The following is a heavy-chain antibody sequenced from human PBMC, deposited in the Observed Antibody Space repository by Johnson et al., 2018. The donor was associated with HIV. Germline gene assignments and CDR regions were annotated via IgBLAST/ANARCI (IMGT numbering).Heavy chain of an antibody. CDR3: ARVPIPSSGSYYDSDAFDI. D-gene: IGHD1-26*01. CDR2: ISYDGSNK. CDR1: GFTFSSYA. V-gene: IGHV3-30-3*01. J-gene: IGHJ3*02. Sequence: QVQLVESGGGVVQPGRSLRLSCAASGFTFSSYAMHWVRQAPGKGLEWVAVISYDGSNKYYADSVKGRFTISSDNSKNTLYLQMNSLRAEDTAVYYCARVPIPSSGSYYDSDAFDIWGQGTMVTVSS.